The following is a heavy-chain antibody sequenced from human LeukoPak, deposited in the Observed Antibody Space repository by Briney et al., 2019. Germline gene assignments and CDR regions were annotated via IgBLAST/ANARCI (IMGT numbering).Heavy chain of an antibody. CDR2: INSDGSTT. V-gene: IGHV3-74*01. Sequence: GGSLRLSCAASGFTFSSYWMHWVRQAPGKGLVWVSRINSDGSTTSYADSVKGRFTISRDNAKNTLYLQMNSLRAEDTAVYYCARDSAAGTPGSFPFDYWGQGTLVTVSS. CDR3: ARDSAAGTPGSFPFDY. J-gene: IGHJ4*02. CDR1: GFTFSSYW. D-gene: IGHD6-13*01.